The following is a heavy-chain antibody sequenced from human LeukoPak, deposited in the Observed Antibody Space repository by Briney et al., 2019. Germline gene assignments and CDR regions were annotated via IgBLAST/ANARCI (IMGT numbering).Heavy chain of an antibody. J-gene: IGHJ6*02. Sequence: PGRSLRLSCTASGFTFGDYAMSWVRQAPGKGLEWVGFIRSKAYGGTTEYAASVKGRFTISRDDSKSIAYLQMYSLKTEDTAVYYCTRMNYYYGMDVWGQGTTVTVSS. CDR1: GFTFGDYA. CDR3: TRMNYYYGMDV. V-gene: IGHV3-49*04. CDR2: IRSKAYGGTT.